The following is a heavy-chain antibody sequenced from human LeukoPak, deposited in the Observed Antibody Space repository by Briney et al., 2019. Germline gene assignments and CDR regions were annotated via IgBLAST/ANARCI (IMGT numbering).Heavy chain of an antibody. D-gene: IGHD2-15*01. J-gene: IGHJ3*02. CDR3: ARVPLVVAAKVNAFDI. CDR1: GGSFSGYY. Sequence: PSETLSLTCVVYGGSFSGYYWSWIRQPPGKGLEWIGEINHSGSTNYNPSLKSRVTILLDTSKNQFSLNLSSVTAADTAVYYCARVPLVVAAKVNAFDIWGQGTMVTVSS. V-gene: IGHV4-34*01. CDR2: INHSGST.